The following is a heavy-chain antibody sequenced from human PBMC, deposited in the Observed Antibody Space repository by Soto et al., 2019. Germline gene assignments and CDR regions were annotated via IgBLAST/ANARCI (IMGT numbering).Heavy chain of an antibody. D-gene: IGHD3-10*01. Sequence: EVKMLESGGGLVQPGGSLRLSCAASGFTLSSYGMSWVRQAPGKGLEWVSAISGSGGSTYYADSVKGRFTISRDNYKNTLYLQMNSLRAEDTAVYYCAKGAYYHGSGSYFPFDYWGQGTLVTVSS. CDR2: ISGSGGST. CDR1: GFTLSSYG. J-gene: IGHJ4*02. V-gene: IGHV3-23*01. CDR3: AKGAYYHGSGSYFPFDY.